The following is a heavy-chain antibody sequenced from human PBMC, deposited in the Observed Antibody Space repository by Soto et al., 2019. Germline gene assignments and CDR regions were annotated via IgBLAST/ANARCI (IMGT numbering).Heavy chain of an antibody. CDR1: GYTFTSYA. CDR2: ISAYNGNT. D-gene: IGHD4-17*01. Sequence: ASVKVSSKASGYTFTSYAISWVRQAPGQGLEWMGWISAYNGNTNYAQKLQGRVTMTTDTSTSTAYMELRSLRSDDTAVYYCAREGYGDYVYAFDIWGQGTMVTV. CDR3: AREGYGDYVYAFDI. V-gene: IGHV1-18*01. J-gene: IGHJ3*02.